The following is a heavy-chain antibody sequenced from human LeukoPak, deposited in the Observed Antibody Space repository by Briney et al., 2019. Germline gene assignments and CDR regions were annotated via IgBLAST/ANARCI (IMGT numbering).Heavy chain of an antibody. CDR3: AKVGTGYDFWSGYYNNWFDP. D-gene: IGHD3-3*01. CDR2: ISSSGGST. CDR1: GFTFSSYA. Sequence: PGGSLRLSCAASGFTFSSYAMSWVRQAPGKGLEWVSSISSSGGSTYYADSVKGRFTISRDNSKNTLYLQMNSLRAEDTAVYYCAKVGTGYDFWSGYYNNWFDPWGQGTLVTVSS. V-gene: IGHV3-23*01. J-gene: IGHJ5*02.